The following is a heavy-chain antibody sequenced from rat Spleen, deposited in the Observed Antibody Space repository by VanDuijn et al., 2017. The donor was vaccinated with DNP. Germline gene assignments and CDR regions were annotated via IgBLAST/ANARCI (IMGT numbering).Heavy chain of an antibody. CDR2: ISYSGST. D-gene: IGHD4-1*01. CDR1: GYSITSNY. V-gene: IGHV3-1*01. Sequence: EVQLQESGPGLVKPSQSLSLTCSVTGYSITSNYWGWIRKFPGNKMEWIGHISYSGSTSYNPSLKSRISVTRDTSNTQFFLLVNSVTTEDTATYYCARWVRALDYWGQGVMVTVSS. J-gene: IGHJ2*01. CDR3: ARWVRALDY.